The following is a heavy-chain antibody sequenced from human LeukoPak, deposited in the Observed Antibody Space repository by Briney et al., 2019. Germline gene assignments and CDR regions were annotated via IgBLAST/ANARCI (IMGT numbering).Heavy chain of an antibody. CDR1: GYTFTSYD. Sequence: ASVKVSCKASGYTFTSYDIHWVRQATGQGLEWMGGFDPEDGETIYAQKFQGRVTMTEDTSTDTAYMELSSLRSEDTAVYYCATGRRRGRSYYFDYWGQGTLVTVSS. J-gene: IGHJ4*02. CDR3: ATGRRRGRSYYFDY. V-gene: IGHV1-24*01. CDR2: FDPEDGET. D-gene: IGHD1-26*01.